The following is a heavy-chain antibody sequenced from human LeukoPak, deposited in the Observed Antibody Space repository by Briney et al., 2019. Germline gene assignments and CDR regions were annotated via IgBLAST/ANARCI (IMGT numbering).Heavy chain of an antibody. CDR2: INTVASSI. D-gene: IGHD3-22*01. V-gene: IGHV3-21*01. Sequence: GGSLRLSCAASGFTFSSYSFNWVRQATGKGLEWVSSINTVASSIYYADSVRGRFTISRDNAENSLWLQMNGLRAEDSAVYYCARLRRNSDRSGFYYYYDNWGQGTLVTVSS. CDR3: ARLRRNSDRSGFYYYYDN. CDR1: GFTFSSYS. J-gene: IGHJ4*02.